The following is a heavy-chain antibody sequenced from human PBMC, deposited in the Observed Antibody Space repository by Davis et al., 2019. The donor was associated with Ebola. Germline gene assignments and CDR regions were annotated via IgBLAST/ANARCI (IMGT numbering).Heavy chain of an antibody. CDR3: ALGHYPDSSPYYPPTSSWYFVL. V-gene: IGHV1-2*06. CDR1: GYTFTSYA. D-gene: IGHD3-22*01. Sequence: ASVKVSCKASGYTFTSYAMHWVRQAPGQGLEWMGRINPNSGGTNYAQKFQGRVTITADEYTSTGDMELSSLRYEDTAVYYCALGHYPDSSPYYPPTSSWYFVLWGRGTLVTVSS. CDR2: INPNSGGT. J-gene: IGHJ2*01.